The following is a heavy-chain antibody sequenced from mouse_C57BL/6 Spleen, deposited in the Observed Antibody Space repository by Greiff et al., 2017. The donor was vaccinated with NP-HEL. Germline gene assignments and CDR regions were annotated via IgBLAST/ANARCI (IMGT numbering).Heavy chain of an antibody. V-gene: IGHV1-82*01. D-gene: IGHD2-2*01. CDR3: ARGLPWYFDV. CDR1: GYAFSSSW. J-gene: IGHJ1*03. Sequence: VKLMESGPELVKPGASVKISCKASGYAFSSSWMNWVKQRPGKGLEWIGRIYPGDGDTNYNGKFKGKATLTADKSSSTAYMQLSSLTSEDSAVYFCARGLPWYFDVWGTGTTVTVSS. CDR2: IYPGDGDT.